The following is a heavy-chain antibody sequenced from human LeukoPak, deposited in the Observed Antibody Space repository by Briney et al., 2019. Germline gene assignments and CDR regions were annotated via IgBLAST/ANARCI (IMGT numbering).Heavy chain of an antibody. CDR2: LYSAGST. CDR3: ARWTNFHAFDI. CDR1: EFSVKYNY. D-gene: IGHD1-1*01. J-gene: IGHJ3*02. V-gene: IGHV3-53*01. Sequence: GGSLRLSCAASEFSVKYNYMTWVRQAPGKGLEWVSLLYSAGSTNYADSVKGRFTISRDDSKNTVYLQMNSLRAVDTAVYYCARWTNFHAFDIWGQGTLVTVSS.